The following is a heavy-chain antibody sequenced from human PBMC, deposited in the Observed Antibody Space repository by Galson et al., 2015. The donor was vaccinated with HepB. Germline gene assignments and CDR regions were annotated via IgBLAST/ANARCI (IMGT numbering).Heavy chain of an antibody. CDR2: TYYRSKWYN. CDR3: ARDIVVVPAAMRPWDPYYYYYYGMDV. V-gene: IGHV6-1*01. Sequence: CAISGDSVSSNSAAWNWIRQSPSRGLEWLGRTYYRSKWYNDYAVSVKSRITINPDTSKNQFSLQLNSVTPEDTAVYYCARDIVVVPAAMRPWDPYYYYYYGMDVWGQGTTVTVSS. CDR1: GDSVSSNSAA. J-gene: IGHJ6*02. D-gene: IGHD2-2*01.